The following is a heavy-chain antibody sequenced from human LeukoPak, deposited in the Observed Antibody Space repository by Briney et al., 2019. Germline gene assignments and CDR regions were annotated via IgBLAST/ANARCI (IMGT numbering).Heavy chain of an antibody. Sequence: GGSLRLSCAASGFTFSSYWMSWVRQAPGKGLEWVAVISYDGSNKYYADSVKGRFTISRDNSKNTLYLQMNSLRAEDTAVYYCARHYYDSSGYYYYYYGMDVWGQGTTVTVSS. V-gene: IGHV3-30-3*01. CDR2: ISYDGSNK. CDR1: GFTFSSYW. D-gene: IGHD3-22*01. J-gene: IGHJ6*02. CDR3: ARHYYDSSGYYYYYYGMDV.